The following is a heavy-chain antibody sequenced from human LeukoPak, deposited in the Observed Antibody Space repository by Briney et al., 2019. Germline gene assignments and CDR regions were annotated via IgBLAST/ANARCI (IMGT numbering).Heavy chain of an antibody. D-gene: IGHD1-26*01. CDR3: ARGPQVGAFDL. CDR1: GGTFSSYA. CDR2: IIPIFTTA. Sequence: ASVKVSCKASGGTFSSYAISWVRQAPGQGLEWMGGIIPIFTTANYAQKFQGRVTITADESTSTAYMELSSLRSEDTAVYYCARGPQVGAFDLWGQGTMDTVSS. V-gene: IGHV1-69*13. J-gene: IGHJ3*01.